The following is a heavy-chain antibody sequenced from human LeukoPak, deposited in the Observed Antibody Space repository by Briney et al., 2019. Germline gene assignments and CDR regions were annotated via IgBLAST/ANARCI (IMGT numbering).Heavy chain of an antibody. Sequence: PGGSLRLSCAASGFTFSSYSMNWVRQAPGKGLEWVSAISGSGGSTYYADSVKGRFTISRDNSKNTLYLQMNSLRAEDTAVYYCAKDTPPLYGGSELGYWGQGTLVTVSS. J-gene: IGHJ4*02. CDR3: AKDTPPLYGGSELGY. CDR1: GFTFSSYS. V-gene: IGHV3-23*01. CDR2: ISGSGGST. D-gene: IGHD1-26*01.